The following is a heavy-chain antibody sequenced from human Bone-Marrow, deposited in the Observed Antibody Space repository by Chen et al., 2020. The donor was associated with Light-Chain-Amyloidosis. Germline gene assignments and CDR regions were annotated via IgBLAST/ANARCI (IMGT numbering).Heavy chain of an antibody. D-gene: IGHD5-12*01. J-gene: IGHJ4*02. CDR3: ARRRDGYNFDY. CDR1: GYTFPNYW. V-gene: IGHV5-51*01. Sequence: EVQLEQSGPEVKKPEESLKISCKGSGYTFPNYWIGWVRQMPGKGLEWMGVIYPDDSDARYSPSFEGQVTISADKSITTAYLQWRSLKASYTAMYYCARRRDGYNFDYWGQGTLVTVSS. CDR2: IYPDDSDA.